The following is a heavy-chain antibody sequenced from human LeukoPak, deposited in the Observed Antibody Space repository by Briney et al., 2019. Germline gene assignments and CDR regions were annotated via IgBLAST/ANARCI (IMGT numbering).Heavy chain of an antibody. CDR3: ARYHGGYFAY. CDR1: GFTFSSYS. V-gene: IGHV3-48*04. D-gene: IGHD2-15*01. J-gene: IGHJ4*02. CDR2: ISSSSSTI. Sequence: PGGSLRLSCAASGFTFSSYSMNWVRQAPGKGLEWVSYISSSSSTIYYADSVKGRFTISRDNDNNSMYLQINSLRAEDTAVYYCARYHGGYFAYWGQGTLVTVSS.